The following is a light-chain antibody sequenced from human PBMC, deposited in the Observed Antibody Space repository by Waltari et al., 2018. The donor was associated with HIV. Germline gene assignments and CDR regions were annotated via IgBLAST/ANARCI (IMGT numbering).Light chain of an antibody. J-gene: IGKJ1*01. CDR2: GTS. V-gene: IGKV3-20*01. CDR3: QHYGNSLWT. Sequence: ETVLTQSPGTVALSPGESVTLSCRASQSVSTSYIAWYQQKPGQAPRLVIYGTSNRATGIPDRFSGSGSGTDFTLTVSRVESEDFAVYYCQHYGNSLWTFGQGTKVEIK. CDR1: QSVSTSY.